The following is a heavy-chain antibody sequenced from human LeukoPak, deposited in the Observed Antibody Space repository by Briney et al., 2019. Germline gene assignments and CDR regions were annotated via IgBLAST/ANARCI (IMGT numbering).Heavy chain of an antibody. CDR3: ARCSSRRSASDY. V-gene: IGHV3-7*01. J-gene: IGHJ4*02. CDR1: GFTFSSHW. D-gene: IGHD3-10*02. CDR2: IRQDGTEI. Sequence: PGGSLRLSCAASGFTFSSHWMIWVRQAPGKGLEWVANIRQDGTEIYYVDSVKGRFTISRDSAKNSLYLQMNSLRADDTAVYYCARCSSRRSASDYWGQGTLVTVSS.